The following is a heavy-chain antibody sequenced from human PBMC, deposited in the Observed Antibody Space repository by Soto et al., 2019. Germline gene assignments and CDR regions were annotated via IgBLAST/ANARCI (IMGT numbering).Heavy chain of an antibody. D-gene: IGHD3-22*01. V-gene: IGHV4-30-4*01. CDR3: ARAYYYDSSGNEFDY. J-gene: IGHJ4*02. CDR1: GGSISSGDYY. CDR2: IYYSGST. Sequence: SETLSLTCTVSGGSISSGDYYLSWIRQPPGKGLEWIGYIYYSGSTYYNPSLKSRVTISVDTSKNQFSLKLSSVTAADTAVYYCARAYYYDSSGNEFDYWGQGTLVTVSS.